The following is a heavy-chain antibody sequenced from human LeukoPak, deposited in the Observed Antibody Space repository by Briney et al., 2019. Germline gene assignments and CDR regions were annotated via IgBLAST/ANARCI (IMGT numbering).Heavy chain of an antibody. D-gene: IGHD5-18*01. CDR1: GFTVSSNY. CDR2: IYSGGST. CDR3: ARDGNSYGYGESYYYYYGMDV. J-gene: IGHJ6*02. Sequence: GSLRLSCAASGFTVSSNYMSWVRQAPGKGLEWVSVIYSGGSTYYADSVKGRLTISRDNSKNTLYLQMNSLRAEDTAVYYCARDGNSYGYGESYYYYYGMDVWGQGTTVTVSS. V-gene: IGHV3-53*01.